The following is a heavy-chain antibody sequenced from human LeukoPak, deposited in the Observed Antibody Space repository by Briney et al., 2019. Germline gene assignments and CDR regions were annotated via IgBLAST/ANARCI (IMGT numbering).Heavy chain of an antibody. CDR2: ISSYNGHI. Sequence: ASVKVSCKASGYTFTSYAISWVRQAPGQGLEWMGWISSYNGHIKYAQKFQGRATMTTDISTSTAYMKLGSLTFDDTAVYYCVRGSSRSPRDAFDIWGQGRMVTVSS. V-gene: IGHV1-18*01. CDR3: VRGSSRSPRDAFDI. CDR1: GYTFTSYA. J-gene: IGHJ3*02.